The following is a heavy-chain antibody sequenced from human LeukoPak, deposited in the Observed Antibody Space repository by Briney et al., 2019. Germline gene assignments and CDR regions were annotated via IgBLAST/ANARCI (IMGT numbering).Heavy chain of an antibody. CDR1: GGSISSYY. V-gene: IGHV4-59*01. D-gene: IGHD2-15*01. CDR2: IYYSGST. J-gene: IGHJ6*03. Sequence: SETLSLTRTVSGGSISSYYWSWIRPPPGKGLEWIGYIYYSGSTNYNPSLKSRVTISVDTSKNQFSLKLSSVTAADTAVYYCARSLLTHYYYYYYMDVWGKGTTVTVSS. CDR3: ARSLLTHYYYYYYMDV.